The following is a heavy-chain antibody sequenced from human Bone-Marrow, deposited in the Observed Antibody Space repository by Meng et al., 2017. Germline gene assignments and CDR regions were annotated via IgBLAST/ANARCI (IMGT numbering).Heavy chain of an antibody. CDR3: TRDGYSDCSSTICFHY. Sequence: ASVKVSRKASGYTFTHYAINWLRQAPGQGLEWMGWIDSNTGNPTYAQGFTGRFVFSLDTSVSTAYLQTSSLKADDTAVYYCTRDGYSDCSSTICFHYWGQGTLVTVSS. J-gene: IGHJ4*02. CDR1: GYTFTHYA. V-gene: IGHV7-4-1*02. D-gene: IGHD2-2*01. CDR2: IDSNTGNP.